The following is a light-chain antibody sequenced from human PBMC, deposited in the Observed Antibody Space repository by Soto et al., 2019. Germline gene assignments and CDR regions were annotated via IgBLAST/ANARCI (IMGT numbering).Light chain of an antibody. CDR1: QSITDW. CDR3: QYWDDYSWT. J-gene: IGKJ1*01. Sequence: DIQMPQSPSTLSAYVGDRLTITCRASQSITDWLAWYQQKPGKAPKFLIYKASNLEGGVPSRFSGSGSGTEFTLTISSVQPDDFATYYCQYWDDYSWTFGQGTKVEIK. V-gene: IGKV1-5*03. CDR2: KAS.